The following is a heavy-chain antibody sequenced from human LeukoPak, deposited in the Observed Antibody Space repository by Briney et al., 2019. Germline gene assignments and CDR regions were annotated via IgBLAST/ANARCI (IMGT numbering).Heavy chain of an antibody. CDR2: ISDSGGST. Sequence: GGSLRLSCAASGFTFSSYAMSWVRQAPGKGLEWVSTISDSGGSTYYADSVKGRFTISRDNSKNTLYLQMTSLRAEDTAVYYCALFSGTPKPFYFDYWGQGTLVTVSS. CDR3: ALFSGTPKPFYFDY. J-gene: IGHJ4*02. CDR1: GFTFSSYA. D-gene: IGHD1-1*01. V-gene: IGHV3-23*01.